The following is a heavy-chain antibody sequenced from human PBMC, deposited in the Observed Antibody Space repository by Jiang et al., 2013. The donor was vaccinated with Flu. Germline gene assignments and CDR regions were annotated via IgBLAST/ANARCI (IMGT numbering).Heavy chain of an antibody. CDR1: GGPITHYY. D-gene: IGHD3-22*01. CDR3: ARGYSYDTSGNYGAFDY. V-gene: IGHV4-59*01. J-gene: IGHJ4*02. Sequence: SSGLVKPSETLSLTCIVSGGPITHYYWSWIRQSPGKGLEWIGFIYHSGNTKYGSTKYNPSLKSRVTILVDTSKDQLSLKLSSVTAADTAVYYCARGYSYDTSGNYGAFDYWGQGTRVTVSS. CDR2: IYHSGNTKYGST.